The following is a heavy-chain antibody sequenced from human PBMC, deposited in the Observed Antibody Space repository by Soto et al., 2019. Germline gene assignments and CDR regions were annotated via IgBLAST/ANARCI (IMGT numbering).Heavy chain of an antibody. V-gene: IGHV3-30*18. D-gene: IGHD3-9*01. J-gene: IGHJ5*02. CDR1: GFTFSSYG. CDR3: AKADWPPIDP. Sequence: GGSLRLSCAASGFTFSSYGMHWVRQAPGKGLEWVAVISYDGSNKYYADSVKGRFTISRDNSKNTLYLQMNSLRAEDTAVYYCAKADWPPIDPWGQGTLVTVSS. CDR2: ISYDGSNK.